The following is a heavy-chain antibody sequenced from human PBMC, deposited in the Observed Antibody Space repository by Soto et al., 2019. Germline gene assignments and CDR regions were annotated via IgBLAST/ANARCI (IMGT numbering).Heavy chain of an antibody. D-gene: IGHD3-10*01. J-gene: IGHJ3*01. CDR3: AKDGYYGAGPFEF. V-gene: IGHV3-23*01. CDR2: IYSSGVTT. Sequence: GSLRLSCAASGFTFRGYAMSWVRQAAGKGLEWVSSIYSSGVTTHYADSVKGRFTISRDDSKNTLYLQMNSLRAEDTAVYYCAKDGYYGAGPFEFWGRRTLVTVSS. CDR1: GFTFRGYA.